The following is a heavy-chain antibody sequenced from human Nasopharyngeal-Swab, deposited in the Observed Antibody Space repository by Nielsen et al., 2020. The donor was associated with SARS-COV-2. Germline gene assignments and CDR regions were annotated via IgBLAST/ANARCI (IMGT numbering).Heavy chain of an antibody. CDR3: ARDILGSSGWKHFDS. Sequence: GESLRLSCAASGFRFSGYGMHWVRQAPGKGLEWVAYISFDVINQAYAESARGRFTVSRDNSKNTLFLQMNSLIIEDTVVYYCARDILGSSGWKHFDSWGQGTLVTVSS. CDR1: GFRFSGYG. J-gene: IGHJ4*02. CDR2: ISFDVINQ. V-gene: IGHV3-30*03. D-gene: IGHD6-25*01.